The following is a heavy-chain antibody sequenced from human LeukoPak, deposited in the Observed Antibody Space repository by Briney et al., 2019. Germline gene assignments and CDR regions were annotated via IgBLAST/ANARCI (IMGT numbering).Heavy chain of an antibody. D-gene: IGHD3-10*01. CDR1: GFTFSSYT. J-gene: IGHJ4*02. CDR3: ARDYLRGYVDY. V-gene: IGHV3-21*01. Sequence: GGSLRLSCAASGFTFSSYTMNWVRQAPGKGLEWVSSINTGSSYISYSDSVECRFPLSRDNAKKSLHLQMNSLRDEDTAVYYCARDYLRGYVDYWGQGTLVTVSS. CDR2: INTGSSYI.